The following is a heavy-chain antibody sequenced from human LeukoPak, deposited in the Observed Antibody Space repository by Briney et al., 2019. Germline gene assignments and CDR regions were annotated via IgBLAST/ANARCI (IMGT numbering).Heavy chain of an antibody. D-gene: IGHD1-1*01. J-gene: IGHJ4*01. CDR2: INPNTGAT. V-gene: IGHV1-2*02. CDR1: GYTFTGYY. CDR3: ARGRGTTGTIPEVLLAY. Sequence: ASVKVSCKASGYTFTGYYMHWVRQAPGQGLEWMGWINPNTGATSYAQNFQGRVTMTRDSSISTGYMDLSRLRSDDTAVYYCARGRGTTGTIPEVLLAYWSHGTLVTVSS.